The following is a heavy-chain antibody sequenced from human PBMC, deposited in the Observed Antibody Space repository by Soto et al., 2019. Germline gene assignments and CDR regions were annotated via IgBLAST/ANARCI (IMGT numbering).Heavy chain of an antibody. D-gene: IGHD1-26*01. J-gene: IGHJ4*02. Sequence: QVQLVQSGAEVKKPGSSVKVSCKASGGTFSSYSINWVRQAPGQGLEWMGEICPIFGKANYAQKFQGRVTMTADESPSTAYMELSSLRSEDTAVYYCARDGGRHSGGIDYWGQGTLVTVSS. V-gene: IGHV1-69*01. CDR1: GGTFSSYS. CDR2: ICPIFGKA. CDR3: ARDGGRHSGGIDY.